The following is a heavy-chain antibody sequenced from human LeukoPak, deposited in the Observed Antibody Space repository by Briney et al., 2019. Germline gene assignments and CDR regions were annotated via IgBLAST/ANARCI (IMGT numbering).Heavy chain of an antibody. Sequence: GASVKLSCKASGSTFTSYGISWVRKAPGQALEWRGWISAYNGNTNDAQKLQGRVTMTTDTSTSTAYMELRSLRSDDTAVYYCARGVSVHSIRPPYGDYGIDYWGQGTLVTVSS. V-gene: IGHV1-18*04. CDR3: ARGVSVHSIRPPYGDYGIDY. CDR2: ISAYNGNT. CDR1: GSTFTSYG. J-gene: IGHJ4*02. D-gene: IGHD4-17*01.